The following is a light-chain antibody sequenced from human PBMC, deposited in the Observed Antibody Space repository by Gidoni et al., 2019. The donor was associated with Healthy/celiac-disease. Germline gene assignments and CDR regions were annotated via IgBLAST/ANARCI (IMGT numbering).Light chain of an antibody. CDR3: QQYNSYWT. V-gene: IGKV1-5*01. CDR2: DAS. CDR1: QSISSW. Sequence: DIQMTQSPSALSASVGDRVTITCRSSQSISSWLAWYQQKPGNAPKLLIYDASRLASGVPSSCSGSGTGTEFTLTIRSVQADDVSTYHCQQYNSYWTFGQGTKVEIK. J-gene: IGKJ1*01.